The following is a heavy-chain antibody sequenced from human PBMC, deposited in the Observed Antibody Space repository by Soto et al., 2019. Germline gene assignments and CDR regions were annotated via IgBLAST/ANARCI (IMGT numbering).Heavy chain of an antibody. D-gene: IGHD1-7*01. CDR1: GFTFSSYG. J-gene: IGHJ3*02. CDR3: ARDDEVVSYGTHAFDI. V-gene: IGHV3-33*01. CDR2: IWYDGSNK. Sequence: QVQLVESGGGVVQPGRSLRRSCAASGFTFSSYGMHWIRKAPGKGLEWVAVIWYDGSNKYYADSVKGRFTISRDNSKNTLYLQMNSLRAEDTAVYYCARDDEVVSYGTHAFDIWGQGTMVTVSS.